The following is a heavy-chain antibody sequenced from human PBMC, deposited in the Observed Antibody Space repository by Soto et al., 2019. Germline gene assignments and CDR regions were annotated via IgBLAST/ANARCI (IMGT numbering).Heavy chain of an antibody. V-gene: IGHV3-30*18. J-gene: IGHJ4*02. Sequence: QVQLVESGGGVVQPGRSLRLSCAASGFTFSSYGMHWVRQAPGKGLEWVAVISYEGSNKYYADSVKGRFTISRDNSKNTLYLQMNSLRAEDTAVYYCAKDRYSGYDCDYWGQGTLVTVSS. CDR1: GFTFSSYG. D-gene: IGHD5-12*01. CDR3: AKDRYSGYDCDY. CDR2: ISYEGSNK.